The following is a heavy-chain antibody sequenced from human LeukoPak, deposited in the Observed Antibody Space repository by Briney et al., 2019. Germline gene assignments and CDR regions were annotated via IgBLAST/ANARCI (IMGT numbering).Heavy chain of an antibody. CDR1: GVSISSSNSY. CDR3: ARQTGSGLFILP. J-gene: IGHJ4*02. CDR2: IYYSGNT. Sequence: SETLSLTCTVSGVSISSSNSYWGWIRQPPGKGLEWIGSIYYSGNTYYNASLKSQVSISIDTSKNKFSLRLTSVTAADTAVYYCARQTGSGLFILPGGQGTLVTVSS. V-gene: IGHV4-39*01. D-gene: IGHD3/OR15-3a*01.